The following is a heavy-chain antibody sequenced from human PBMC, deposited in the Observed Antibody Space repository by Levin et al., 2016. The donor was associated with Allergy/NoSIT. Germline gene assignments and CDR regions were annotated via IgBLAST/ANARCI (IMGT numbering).Heavy chain of an antibody. J-gene: IGHJ5*02. CDR3: ARHGAAGGYLTS. Sequence: SETLSLTCTVSGGSISSSSYYWGWIRQPPGKGLEWIGSIYYSGSTYYNPSLKSRVTISVDTSKNQFSLKLSSVTAADTAVYYCARHGAAGGYLTSWGRGTLVTVSS. CDR2: IYYSGST. V-gene: IGHV4-39*01. CDR1: GGSISSSSYY. D-gene: IGHD5-12*01.